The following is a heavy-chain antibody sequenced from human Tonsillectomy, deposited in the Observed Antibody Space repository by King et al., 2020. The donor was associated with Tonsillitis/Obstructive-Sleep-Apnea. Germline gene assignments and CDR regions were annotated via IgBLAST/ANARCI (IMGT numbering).Heavy chain of an antibody. CDR3: ARDLGVQLWADDY. J-gene: IGHJ4*02. D-gene: IGHD5-18*01. CDR2: ISSSGSTI. V-gene: IGHV3-48*03. Sequence: VQLVESGGGLVQPGGSLRLSCVASGFTFSSYEMNWVRQAPGKGLEWVSYISSSGSTIYYADSVKGRFTISRDNAKNSLYLQMNSLRAEDTAVYYCARDLGVQLWADDYWGQGTLVTVSS. CDR1: GFTFSSYE.